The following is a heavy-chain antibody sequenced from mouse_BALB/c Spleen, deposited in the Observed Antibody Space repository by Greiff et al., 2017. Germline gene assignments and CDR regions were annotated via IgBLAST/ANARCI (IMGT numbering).Heavy chain of an antibody. CDR1: GFNIKDTY. CDR3: AREGGSGWWFAY. CDR2: IDPANGNT. D-gene: IGHD3-1*01. V-gene: IGHV14-3*02. Sequence: VQLKQSGAELVKPGASVKLSCTASGFNIKDTYMHWVKQRPEQGLEWIGRIDPANGNTKYDPKFQGKATITADTSSNTAYLQLSSLTSEDTAVYYCAREGGSGWWFAYWGQGTLVTVSA. J-gene: IGHJ3*01.